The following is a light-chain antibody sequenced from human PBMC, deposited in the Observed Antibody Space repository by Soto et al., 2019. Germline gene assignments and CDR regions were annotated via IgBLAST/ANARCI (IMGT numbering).Light chain of an antibody. V-gene: IGKV3-15*01. CDR2: RAS. CDR1: QSIGDT. J-gene: IGKJ1*01. Sequence: ILMTQSPATLSVSPGGRATLSCRASQSIGDTLAWYQQKPGQAPRLLIYRASSRVTGFPARFSGSGSGTDFTLTISSLQSDDFEIYYCQQYDNWPWTFGQGTKVDIK. CDR3: QQYDNWPWT.